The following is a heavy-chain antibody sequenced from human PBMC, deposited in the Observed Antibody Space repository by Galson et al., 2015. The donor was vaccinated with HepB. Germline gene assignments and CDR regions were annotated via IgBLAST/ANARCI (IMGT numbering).Heavy chain of an antibody. CDR1: GGTFSSYG. Sequence: SGKVSCKASGGTFSSYGVSWVRQAPGQGLEWMGGINPLFGTANYAQKFQGRVTITADESTTTAYMELSSLRSEDTAVYYFARVLRISMVRGAVGDAFDIWGQGTVVTVSS. J-gene: IGHJ3*02. D-gene: IGHD3-10*01. V-gene: IGHV1-69*13. CDR3: ARVLRISMVRGAVGDAFDI. CDR2: INPLFGTA.